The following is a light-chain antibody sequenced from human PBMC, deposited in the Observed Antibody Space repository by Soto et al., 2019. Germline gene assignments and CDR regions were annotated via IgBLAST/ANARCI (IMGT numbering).Light chain of an antibody. CDR3: SSYTTTNTLYV. CDR1: NSDVGGYNY. Sequence: QSALTQPASVSGSPGQSITIPCTGTNSDVGGYNYVSWYQHHPGKAPKLMIYEVFNRPSGVSSRFSGSKSGSTASLTISGLQAEDEADYYCSSYTTTNTLYVFGTETKLTVL. CDR2: EVF. J-gene: IGLJ1*01. V-gene: IGLV2-14*01.